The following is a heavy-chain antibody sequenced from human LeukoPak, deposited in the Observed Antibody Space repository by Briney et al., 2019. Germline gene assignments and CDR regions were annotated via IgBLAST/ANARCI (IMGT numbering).Heavy chain of an antibody. CDR3: ARDSHSVQGRPDY. J-gene: IGHJ4*02. V-gene: IGHV3-30*03. CDR1: GFTFSSFG. Sequence: GGSLRLSCAASGFTFSSFGMHWVRRAPGKGLEWVTTVSDNGSNKYYADSVKGRFTISRDNSKNTLYLQMNNLRTEDTAVYYCARDSHSVQGRPDYWGQGTLVTVSS. CDR2: VSDNGSNK.